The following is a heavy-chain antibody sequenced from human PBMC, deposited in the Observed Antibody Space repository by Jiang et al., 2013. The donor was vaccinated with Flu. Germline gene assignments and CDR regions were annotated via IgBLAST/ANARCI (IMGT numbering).Heavy chain of an antibody. CDR2: IYYSGST. CDR1: GGSISSSSYY. CDR3: ASGDTAMVDY. Sequence: LLKPSETLSLTCTVSGGSISSSSYYWGWIRQPPGKGLEWIGSIYYSGSTYYNPSLKSRVTISVDTSKNQFSLKLSSVTAADTAVYYCASGDTAMVDYWGQGTLVTVSS. J-gene: IGHJ4*02. V-gene: IGHV4-39*01. D-gene: IGHD5-18*01.